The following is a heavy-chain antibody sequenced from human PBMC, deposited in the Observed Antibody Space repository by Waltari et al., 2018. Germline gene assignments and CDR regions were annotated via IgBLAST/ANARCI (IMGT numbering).Heavy chain of an antibody. J-gene: IGHJ4*02. CDR1: ACTFSSYA. D-gene: IGHD6-13*01. V-gene: IGHV3-23*01. CDR2: ISGSGGST. Sequence: EVQLLESGGGLVQPGGSLRLSCAASACTFSSYAMRWVRQAPGKVLEWVSAISGSGGSTYYADSVKGRFTISRDNSKNTLYLQMNSLRAEDTAVYYCAKVAAAGPFDYWGQGTLVTVSS. CDR3: AKVAAAGPFDY.